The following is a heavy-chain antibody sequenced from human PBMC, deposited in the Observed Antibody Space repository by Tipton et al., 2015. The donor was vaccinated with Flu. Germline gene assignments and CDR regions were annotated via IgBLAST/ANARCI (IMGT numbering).Heavy chain of an antibody. CDR2: IYRSGYA. V-gene: IGHV4-38-2*01. J-gene: IGHJ4*02. D-gene: IGHD1-7*01. Sequence: TLSLTCAVSGYSISTGFYWAWHRQPPGKRLEWIGSIYRSGYANYNPSLDSRVTISVDTSKNQFSLKMTSVNAADTATYFCARGKTGTLFDYWGQGILVTVSS. CDR1: GYSISTGFY. CDR3: ARGKTGTLFDY.